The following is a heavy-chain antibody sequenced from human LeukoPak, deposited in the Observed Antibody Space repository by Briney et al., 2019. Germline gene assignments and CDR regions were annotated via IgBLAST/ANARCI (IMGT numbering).Heavy chain of an antibody. V-gene: IGHV3-74*01. J-gene: IGHJ4*02. CDR3: ARGPNSNWSGLDF. CDR2: ISPSGSTT. Sequence: GSLRLSCIASGFSFSGHWMHWARQLPGKGLVWVSRISPSGSTTSYADSVKGRFTVSRDNAKNTLYLQVNNLRAEDTAVYYCARGPNSNWSGLDFWGQGTLLTVSS. D-gene: IGHD6-6*01. CDR1: GFSFSGHW.